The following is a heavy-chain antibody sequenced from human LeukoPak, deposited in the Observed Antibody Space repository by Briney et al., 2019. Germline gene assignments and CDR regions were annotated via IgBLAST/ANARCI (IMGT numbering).Heavy chain of an antibody. D-gene: IGHD6-13*01. V-gene: IGHV4-30-4*07. Sequence: TLSLTCAVSGGSISSGGYYWSWIRQPPGTGLEWIGYIYYSGSTYYNPSLKSRVTISVDTSKNQFSLKLSSVTAADTAVYYCARSSSWQGLDWGQGTLVIVSS. J-gene: IGHJ4*02. CDR1: GGSISSGGYY. CDR2: IYYSGST. CDR3: ARSSSWQGLD.